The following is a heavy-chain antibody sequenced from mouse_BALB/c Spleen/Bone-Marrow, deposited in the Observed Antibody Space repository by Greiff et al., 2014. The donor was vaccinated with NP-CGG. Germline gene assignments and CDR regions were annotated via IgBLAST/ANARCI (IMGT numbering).Heavy chain of an antibody. Sequence: EVHLVESGPGLVKPSQSLSLTCSVTGYSITGDYAWNWIRQFPGNKLEWMGYINYTGTTGYNPSLKSRLSITRDTSKNQFFLPLNAVTTEDTATYYCTRGGSYWGQGTSLTVSS. CDR2: INYTGTT. V-gene: IGHV3-2*02. CDR1: GYSITGDYA. CDR3: TRGGSY. D-gene: IGHD6-1*01. J-gene: IGHJ2*02.